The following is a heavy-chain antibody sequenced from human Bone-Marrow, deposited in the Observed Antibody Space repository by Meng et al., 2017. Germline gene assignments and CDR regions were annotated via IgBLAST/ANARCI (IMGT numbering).Heavy chain of an antibody. V-gene: IGHV3-7*01. CDR2: INQDGRTT. Sequence: GESLKISCAASGFTFSSYWMAWVRQAPGKGLEWVANINQDGRTTNYVDAVKGRFTISRDNAKNSLFLQMNSVRAEDAAVYHCARDQGGYLESWGQGTLVTVSS. J-gene: IGHJ4*02. CDR3: ARDQGGYLES. D-gene: IGHD6-13*01. CDR1: GFTFSSYW.